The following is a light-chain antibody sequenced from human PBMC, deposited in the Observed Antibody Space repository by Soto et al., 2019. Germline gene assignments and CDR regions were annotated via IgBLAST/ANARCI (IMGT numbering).Light chain of an antibody. V-gene: IGKV3-20*01. CDR3: HQYGSSPQT. J-gene: IGKJ1*01. CDR1: QSVISNY. Sequence: EIMLTQSPGTLSLSPGERATLSCRASQSVISNYLAWYQQRPGQAPRLLIYAASGRASGIPDRFSGSGSWTDFILTISRLEPEDFAVYYWHQYGSSPQTFGQGTRVDI. CDR2: AAS.